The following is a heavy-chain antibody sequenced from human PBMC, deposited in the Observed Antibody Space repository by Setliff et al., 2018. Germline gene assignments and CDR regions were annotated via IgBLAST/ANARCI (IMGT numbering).Heavy chain of an antibody. D-gene: IGHD2-15*01. CDR1: GFTFDDYG. CDR3: ARTCSGSGCYAGLES. Sequence: GGSLRLSCLASGFTFDDYGMSWVRQAPGKGLEWVSGLSWRGDNIGYADSVKGRFTISRDNAKNTLYLQMNSLRPEDTAVYYCARTCSGSGCYAGLESWGQGTPVTVSS. CDR2: LSWRGDNI. J-gene: IGHJ4*02. V-gene: IGHV3-20*04.